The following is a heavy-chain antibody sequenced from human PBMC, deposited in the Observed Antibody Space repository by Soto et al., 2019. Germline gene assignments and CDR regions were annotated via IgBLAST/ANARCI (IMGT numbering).Heavy chain of an antibody. CDR3: ARDRALALGDY. Sequence: QVQLVQSGAEVKKPGASVKVSCKASGYTFTSYGIRWVRQPPGQGLEWMGWSSEYNGNTNYAQKLKGRVTMTTDTTARTAYMELRSLRSDDTAVYYCARDRALALGDYWGQGTLVTVSS. CDR1: GYTFTSYG. V-gene: IGHV1-18*01. CDR2: SSEYNGNT. J-gene: IGHJ4*02.